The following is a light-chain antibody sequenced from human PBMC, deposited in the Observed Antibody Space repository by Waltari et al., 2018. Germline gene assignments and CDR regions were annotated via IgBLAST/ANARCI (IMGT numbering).Light chain of an antibody. CDR3: QVWDANTDPGV. V-gene: IGLV3-21*01. J-gene: IGLJ1*01. Sequence: SYVLPQPPPVSVAPGETARITCGGNNIESKSVHWYRQRPGQAPVVVISYDNDRAAGIPERFSDSNSGNTATLTISRVEAGDEADYYCQVWDANTDPGVFGTGTEVTVL. CDR2: YDN. CDR1: NIESKS.